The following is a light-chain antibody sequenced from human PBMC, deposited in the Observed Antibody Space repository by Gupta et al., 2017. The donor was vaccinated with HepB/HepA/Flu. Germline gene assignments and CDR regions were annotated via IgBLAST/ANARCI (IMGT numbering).Light chain of an antibody. J-gene: IGKJ2*04. V-gene: IGKV3-15*01. Sequence: IVMPQSPATLSVSPGERATLSCRASQSVSSNLAWYQQKPGQAPRLLIYGASTRATGIPARFSGSGSGTEFTLTISSLQSEDFAVYYCQQYNNWPPCSFGQGTKLEIK. CDR2: GAS. CDR1: QSVSSN. CDR3: QQYNNWPPCS.